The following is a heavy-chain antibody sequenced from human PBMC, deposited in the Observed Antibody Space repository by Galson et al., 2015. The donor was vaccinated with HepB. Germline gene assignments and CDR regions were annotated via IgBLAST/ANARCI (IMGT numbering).Heavy chain of an antibody. Sequence: SGAEVKKPGESLKISCKGSGYSFTSSWIGWVRQMPGKGLEWMGIIYPGDSDTRYSPSFQGQVTISADKSISTAYLQWSSLKASDTAMYYCARRHSGYDLWSSGHNDYWGQGTLVTVSS. V-gene: IGHV5-51*01. CDR3: ARRHSGYDLWSSGHNDY. J-gene: IGHJ4*02. D-gene: IGHD5-12*01. CDR2: IYPGDSDT. CDR1: GYSFTSSW.